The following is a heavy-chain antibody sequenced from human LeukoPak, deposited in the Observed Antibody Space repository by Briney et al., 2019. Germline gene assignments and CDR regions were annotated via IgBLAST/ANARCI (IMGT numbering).Heavy chain of an antibody. CDR1: GFTFSNAW. Sequence: PGGSLRLSCAASGFTFSNAWMSWVREAPGKGLEWVGRIKSKTDGGTTDYAAPVKGRFTISRDDSKNTLYLQMNSLKTEDTAVYYCTSLYYYGSGSTFRWGQGTLVTVSS. D-gene: IGHD3-10*01. CDR2: IKSKTDGGTT. J-gene: IGHJ4*02. V-gene: IGHV3-15*01. CDR3: TSLYYYGSGSTFR.